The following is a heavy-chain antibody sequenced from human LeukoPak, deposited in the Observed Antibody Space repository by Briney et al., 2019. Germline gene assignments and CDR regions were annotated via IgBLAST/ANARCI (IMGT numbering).Heavy chain of an antibody. V-gene: IGHV3-30-3*01. J-gene: IGHJ6*04. Sequence: GGSLRLSCAASGFTFSSYAMHWVRQAPGKGLEWVAVISYDGSNKYYADSVKGRFTISRDNSKNTLYLQMNSLRAEDTAVYYCARDSGGRFLEWLMDVWGKGTTVTVSS. CDR1: GFTFSSYA. D-gene: IGHD3-3*01. CDR3: ARDSGGRFLEWLMDV. CDR2: ISYDGSNK.